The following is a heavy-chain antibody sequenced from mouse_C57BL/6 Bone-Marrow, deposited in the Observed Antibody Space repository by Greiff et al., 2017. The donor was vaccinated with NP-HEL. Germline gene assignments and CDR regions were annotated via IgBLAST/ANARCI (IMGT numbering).Heavy chain of an antibody. CDR2: IDPSDSET. CDR3: ARSSYYGNYVLYYYAMDY. D-gene: IGHD2-1*01. J-gene: IGHJ4*01. Sequence: QVQLQQPGAELVRPGSSVKLSCKASGYTFTSYWMHWVKQRPIQGLEWIGNIDPSDSETHYNQKFKDKATLTVDKSSSTAYMQLSSLTSEDSAVYYCARSSYYGNYVLYYYAMDYWGQGTSGTVSS. CDR1: GYTFTSYW. V-gene: IGHV1-52*01.